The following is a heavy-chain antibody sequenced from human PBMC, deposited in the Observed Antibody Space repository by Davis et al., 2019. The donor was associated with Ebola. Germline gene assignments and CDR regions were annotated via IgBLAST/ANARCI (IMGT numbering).Heavy chain of an antibody. CDR2: IYYSGST. V-gene: IGHV4-61*01. J-gene: IGHJ5*02. Sequence: SETLSLTCTVSGGSVSSGSYYWSWIRQPPEKGLEWVGYIYYSGSTNCNPSLKSRVTISVDTSKNQFSLKLSSVTAADTAVYYCARGRGYYYGSGSYRYNWFDPWGQGTLVTVSS. CDR1: GGSVSSGSYY. CDR3: ARGRGYYYGSGSYRYNWFDP. D-gene: IGHD3-10*01.